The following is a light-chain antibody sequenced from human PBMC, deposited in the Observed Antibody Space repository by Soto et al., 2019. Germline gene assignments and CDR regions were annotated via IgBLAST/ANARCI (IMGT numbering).Light chain of an antibody. CDR2: AAS. V-gene: IGKV1-13*02. CDR1: QDITSA. CDR3: QQFNSYVLT. J-gene: IGKJ5*01. Sequence: AIQLTQSPSSLSASVGDRVTITCRASQDITSALAWYQQKPGKAPNLLIYAASSLKSGVPSRFSGSGSGTDFTLTISSLQPEDFATYYCQQFNSYVLTFGQRTRLE.